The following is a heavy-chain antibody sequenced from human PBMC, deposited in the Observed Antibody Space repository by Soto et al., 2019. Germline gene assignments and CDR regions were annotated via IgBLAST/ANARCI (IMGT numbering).Heavy chain of an antibody. CDR2: IYYSGTT. J-gene: IGHJ5*02. Sequence: QVQLQESGPGLVKPSQPLSLTCAVSGGSISSGGYYWSWIRQHPAKGLEWIGYIYYSGTTYYNPSLKSRVSISADTSNNQFSLELSSVTAASTAVYYGARRLGLEVTVRWFDPWGQGILVTVSS. CDR1: GGSISSGGYY. D-gene: IGHD4-4*01. V-gene: IGHV4-31*11. CDR3: ARRLGLEVTVRWFDP.